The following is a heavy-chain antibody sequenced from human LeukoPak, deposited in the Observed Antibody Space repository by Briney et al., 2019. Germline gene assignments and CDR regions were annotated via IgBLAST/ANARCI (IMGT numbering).Heavy chain of an antibody. CDR3: ARGDDY. CDR2: ISYDGSNK. Sequence: GRSLRLSCAASGFTFSNYGMHWVRQAPGKGLEWVAVISYDGSNKYYADSVKGRFTISRDNSKNTLYLQLNSLRAEDTAVYYCARGDDYWGQGTLVTVSS. CDR1: GFTFSNYG. V-gene: IGHV3-30*03. J-gene: IGHJ4*02.